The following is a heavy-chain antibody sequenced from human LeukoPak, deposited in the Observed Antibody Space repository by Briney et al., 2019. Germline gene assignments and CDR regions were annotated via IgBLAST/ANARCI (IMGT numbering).Heavy chain of an antibody. D-gene: IGHD4-17*01. CDR3: ASAIIDYGDYYFDY. CDR2: INPNSGGT. CDR1: GYTFTGYY. J-gene: IGHJ4*02. Sequence: ASVKVSCKASGYTFTGYYMHWVRQAPGQGFEWMGWINPNSGGTNYAQKFQGRVTMTRDTSISTAYMELSRLRSDDTAVYYCASAIIDYGDYYFDYWGQGTLVTVSS. V-gene: IGHV1-2*02.